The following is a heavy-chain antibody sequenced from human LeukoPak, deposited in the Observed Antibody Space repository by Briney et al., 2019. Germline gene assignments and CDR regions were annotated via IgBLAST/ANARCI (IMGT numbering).Heavy chain of an antibody. D-gene: IGHD3-10*01. J-gene: IGHJ6*03. CDR1: GFTFSSSA. Sequence: GGSLRLSCAASGFTFSSSAMSWVRQAPGKGLEWVSSISGSSYDIFYADSVKGRFTISRDNSKNTLYLQMNSLRAEDTAVYFCAKAGRGGAITLVRGVKGDYYYMDVWGKGTTVTISS. CDR3: AKAGRGGAITLVRGVKGDYYYMDV. CDR2: ISGSSYDI. V-gene: IGHV3-23*01.